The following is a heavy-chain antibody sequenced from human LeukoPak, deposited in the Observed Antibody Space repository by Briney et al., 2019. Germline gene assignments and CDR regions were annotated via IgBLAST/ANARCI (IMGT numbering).Heavy chain of an antibody. J-gene: IGHJ4*02. Sequence: GGSLRLSCATSGFTFGDTWMNRVRQVPGQGLEWVANIKQGGSEKFYVASVKGRFTISRDNGKSSLYRQMNSLRAEDTAMYYCATSYDMGWLIGYWGQGTLVTVSS. V-gene: IGHV3-7*03. CDR2: IKQGGSEK. D-gene: IGHD3/OR15-3a*01. CDR3: ATSYDMGWLIGY. CDR1: GFTFGDTW.